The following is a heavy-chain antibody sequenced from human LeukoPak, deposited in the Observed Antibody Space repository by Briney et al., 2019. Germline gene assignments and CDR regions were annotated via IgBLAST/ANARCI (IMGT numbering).Heavy chain of an antibody. J-gene: IGHJ6*02. CDR3: TRSRIWFGELLALGYYYGMDV. CDR1: GFTFGDYA. D-gene: IGHD3-10*01. CDR2: IRSKAYGGTT. Sequence: TGGSLRLSCTASGFTFGDYAMSWVRQAPGEGLEWVGFIRSKAYGGTTEYAASVKGRFTISRDDSKSIAYLQMNSLKTEDTAVYYCTRSRIWFGELLALGYYYGMDVWGQGTTVTVSS. V-gene: IGHV3-49*04.